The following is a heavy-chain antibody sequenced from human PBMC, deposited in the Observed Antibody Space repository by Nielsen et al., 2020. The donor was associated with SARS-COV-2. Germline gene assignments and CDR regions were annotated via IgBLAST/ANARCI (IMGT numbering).Heavy chain of an antibody. J-gene: IGHJ3*02. D-gene: IGHD3-22*01. CDR2: IYYSGST. CDR3: ARKFYYYDSSGYPSWADAFDI. V-gene: IGHV4-30-4*01. Sequence: SETLSLTCTVSGGSISSGDYYWSWIRQPPGKGLEWIGYIYYSGSTYYNPSLKSRVTISVDTSKNQFSLKLSSVTAADTAVYYCARKFYYYDSSGYPSWADAFDIWGQGTMVTVSS. CDR1: GGSISSGDYY.